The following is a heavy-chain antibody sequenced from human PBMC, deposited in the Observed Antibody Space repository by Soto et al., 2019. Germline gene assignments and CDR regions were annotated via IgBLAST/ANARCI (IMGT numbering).Heavy chain of an antibody. CDR2: IYPANSDI. Sequence: GESLKISCKASGDNFATYWIGWVRQVPGRGPEWMAIIYPANSDIRYSPSFQGQITISADKSINTAYLQWKSLKASDTAMYYCARRLYFDTWFDPWGQGTLVTVSS. D-gene: IGHD3-9*01. J-gene: IGHJ5*02. CDR1: GDNFATYW. CDR3: ARRLYFDTWFDP. V-gene: IGHV5-51*01.